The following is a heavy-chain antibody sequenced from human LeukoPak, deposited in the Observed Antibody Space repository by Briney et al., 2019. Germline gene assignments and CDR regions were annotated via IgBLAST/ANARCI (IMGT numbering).Heavy chain of an antibody. J-gene: IGHJ6*03. CDR2: ISGSGGST. Sequence: PGGSLRLSCAASGFTFSSYAMSWVRQAPGKGLEWVSAISGSGGSTYYADSVKGRFTISRDNSKNTLYLQMNSLRAEDTALYYCARSYGSTAYYYYYMDVWGKGTTVTVSS. D-gene: IGHD3-10*01. CDR1: GFTFSSYA. CDR3: ARSYGSTAYYYYYMDV. V-gene: IGHV3-23*01.